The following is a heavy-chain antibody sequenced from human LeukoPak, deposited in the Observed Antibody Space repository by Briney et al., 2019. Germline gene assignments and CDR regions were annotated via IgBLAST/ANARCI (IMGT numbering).Heavy chain of an antibody. CDR2: IDPSDSYT. Sequence: GESLRISCKGSGYTFTNYRINWVRQLPGKGLEWMGRIDPSDSYTNYSPSFQGHVTISADKSISTAYLQWSSLKASDTAMYFCARGYGAFDIWGQGTMVTVSS. V-gene: IGHV5-10-1*01. CDR1: GYTFTNYR. D-gene: IGHD2-15*01. J-gene: IGHJ3*02. CDR3: ARGYGAFDI.